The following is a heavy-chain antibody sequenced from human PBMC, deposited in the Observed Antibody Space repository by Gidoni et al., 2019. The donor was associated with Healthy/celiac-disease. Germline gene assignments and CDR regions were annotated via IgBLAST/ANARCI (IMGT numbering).Heavy chain of an antibody. CDR3: ARHDWEPGIAVAGTFDD. J-gene: IGHJ4*02. CDR2: IYYSGST. Sequence: QLQLQESCPGLVKPSETLSLTCTVSGGSISSSSYYWGWIRQPPGKGLEWIGSIYYSGSTYYNPSLKSRVTISVETSKNQFSLKLSSVTAADTAVYYCARHDWEPGIAVAGTFDDWGQGTLVTVSS. CDR1: GGSISSSSYY. V-gene: IGHV4-39*01. D-gene: IGHD6-19*01.